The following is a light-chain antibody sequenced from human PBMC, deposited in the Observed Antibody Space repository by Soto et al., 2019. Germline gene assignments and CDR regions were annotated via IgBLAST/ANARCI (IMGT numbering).Light chain of an antibody. V-gene: IGKV1-39*01. J-gene: IGKJ5*01. CDR3: QQSYTTPRIT. Sequence: DIQMTQSPSSLSASIGDSVIITCRASQDIGTYLNWYQHKPGKAPKHLIYAASSLQTGVPSRFTGSGSGTEFTLTIDSLQPEDFATYYYQQSYTTPRITFGQGTRLEIK. CDR1: QDIGTY. CDR2: AAS.